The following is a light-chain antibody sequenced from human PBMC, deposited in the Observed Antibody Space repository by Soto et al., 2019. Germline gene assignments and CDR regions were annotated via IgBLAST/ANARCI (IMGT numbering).Light chain of an antibody. CDR2: AAS. V-gene: IGKV1-39*01. CDR3: QQSYRAWS. CDR1: QSISYY. Sequence: DIQVTQSPSSLSASVGDRVTITCRASQSISYYLNWYQQKAGKAPKLLIYAASNLQSGVPSRFSGSGSGTDFTLTISSLQPEDFGTYYCQQSYRAWSFGQGTKV. J-gene: IGKJ1*01.